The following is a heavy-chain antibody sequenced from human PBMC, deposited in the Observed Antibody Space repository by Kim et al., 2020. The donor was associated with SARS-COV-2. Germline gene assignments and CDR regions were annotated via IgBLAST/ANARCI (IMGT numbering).Heavy chain of an antibody. CDR2: IIPIFGTA. CDR1: GGTFSSYA. D-gene: IGHD3-22*01. Sequence: SVKVSCKASGGTFSSYAISWVRQAPGQGLEWMGGIIPIFGTANYAQKFQGRVTITADESTSTAYMELSSLRSEDTAVYYCARVYYYDSSGYYPWRTDKRNWFYPWGQGTLVTVSS. V-gene: IGHV1-69*13. CDR3: ARVYYYDSSGYYPWRTDKRNWFYP. J-gene: IGHJ5*02.